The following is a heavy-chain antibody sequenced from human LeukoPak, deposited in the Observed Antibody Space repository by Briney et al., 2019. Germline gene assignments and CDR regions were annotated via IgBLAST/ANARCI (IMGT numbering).Heavy chain of an antibody. J-gene: IGHJ4*02. CDR1: GFTFSSYA. CDR2: IYSGGST. V-gene: IGHV3-53*01. CDR3: ARGGVYCGGDCYLDY. D-gene: IGHD2-21*02. Sequence: PGRSLRLSCAASGFTFSSYAMSWVRQAPGKGLEWVSVIYSGGSTYYADSVKGRFTISRDNSKNTLYLQMNSLRAEDTAVYYCARGGVYCGGDCYLDYWGQGTLVTVSS.